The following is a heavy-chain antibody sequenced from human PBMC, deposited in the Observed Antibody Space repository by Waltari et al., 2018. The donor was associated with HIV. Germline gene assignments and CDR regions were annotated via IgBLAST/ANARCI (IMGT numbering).Heavy chain of an antibody. D-gene: IGHD3-22*01. CDR3: AATPTTHYYDSTGGWFDP. CDR1: GGSFSGYY. CDR2: INHSGST. J-gene: IGHJ5*02. Sequence: QVQLQQWGAGLLKPSETLSLTCAVYGGSFSGYYWRWIRQPPGTGLEWIGEINHSGSTNYNPSLKSRVTISVDTSKNQFSLKLSSVTAADTAVYYCAATPTTHYYDSTGGWFDPWGQGTLVTVSS. V-gene: IGHV4-34*01.